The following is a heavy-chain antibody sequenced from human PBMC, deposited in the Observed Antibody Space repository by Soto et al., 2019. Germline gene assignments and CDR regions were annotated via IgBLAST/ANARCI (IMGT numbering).Heavy chain of an antibody. V-gene: IGHV4-31*03. CDR1: GGSITAGDYY. CDR2: MHYSGRT. CDR3: VRYYYVTSGYSNWLDS. Sequence: PSETLSLTCTVSGGSITAGDYYWGWIRQHPGKGLEWIGYMHYSGRTYNNPALRSRVVISLDTSKNQFSLKLSSVTAADTAEYFCVRYYYVTSGYSNWLDSWGQGTLVTVSS. J-gene: IGHJ5*01. D-gene: IGHD3-22*01.